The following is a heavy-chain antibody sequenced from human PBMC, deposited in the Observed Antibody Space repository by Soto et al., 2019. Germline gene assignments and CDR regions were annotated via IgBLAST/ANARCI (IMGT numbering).Heavy chain of an antibody. CDR3: AYSSTPFDY. D-gene: IGHD6-13*01. V-gene: IGHV3-23*01. J-gene: IGHJ4*02. CDR1: GFTFSSYA. CDR2: ISGSAGST. Sequence: EVQLLESGGGLVQPGGSLRLSCAASGFTFSSYAMSWVRQAPGKGLEWVSAISGSAGSTYYADSVKGRFTISRDNSKNKLSLQMNCLRAEDTAVYYCAYSSTPFDYWGQGTLVTVST.